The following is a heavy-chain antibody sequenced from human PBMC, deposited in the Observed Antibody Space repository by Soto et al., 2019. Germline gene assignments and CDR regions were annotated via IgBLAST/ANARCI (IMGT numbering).Heavy chain of an antibody. D-gene: IGHD2-2*01. CDR1: GGSISSYY. CDR3: ARVYCSSTSCYPAY. CDR2: IYYSGST. V-gene: IGHV4-59*01. J-gene: IGHJ4*02. Sequence: PSETLSLTCTVSGGSISSYYWSWIRQPPGKGLEWIGYIYYSGSTNYNPSLKSRVTISVDTSKNQFSLKLSSVTAADTAVYYCARVYCSSTSCYPAYWGQGTLVTVSS.